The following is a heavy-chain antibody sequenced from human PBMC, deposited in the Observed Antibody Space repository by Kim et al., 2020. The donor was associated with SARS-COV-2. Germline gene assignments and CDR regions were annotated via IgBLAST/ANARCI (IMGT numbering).Heavy chain of an antibody. CDR2: ITSDGSNA. J-gene: IGHJ4*02. CDR1: GFTFSSYW. Sequence: GGSLRLSCAASGFTFSSYWMHWVRQAPGKGLVWVSRITSDGSNASYADFVKGRFTISRDNAKNTLYLQMNSLRAEDTDVYYCARDQGTGTPFDYWGQGTLVTVSS. D-gene: IGHD1-1*01. V-gene: IGHV3-74*01. CDR3: ARDQGTGTPFDY.